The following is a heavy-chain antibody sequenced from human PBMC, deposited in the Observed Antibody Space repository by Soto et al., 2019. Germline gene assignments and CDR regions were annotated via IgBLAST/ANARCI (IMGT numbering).Heavy chain of an antibody. CDR3: ARRITGTFDY. D-gene: IGHD1-7*01. J-gene: IGHJ4*02. CDR2: ITTYNGNT. CDR1: GYTFTSYG. V-gene: IGHV1-18*01. Sequence: QVQLVQSGAEVKKPGASVKVSCKASGYTFTSYGISWVRQAPGQGLEWMGWITTYNGNTNYAQKLQGRVNMTTGTSTSTAYLELRSLRSGGPAVDFCARRITGTFDYWGQGTLVTVSS.